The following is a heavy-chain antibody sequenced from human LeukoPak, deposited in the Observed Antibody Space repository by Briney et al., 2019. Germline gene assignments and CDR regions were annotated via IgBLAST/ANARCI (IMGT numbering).Heavy chain of an antibody. Sequence: ASVKDSCKASGYTFTSYDINWVRQATGQGLEWMGWMNPNSGDAGNAQKFQGRVTMTRDTSISTAYMELSSLISEDTAVYYCARWGGKQLDTDFDYWGQGTLVTVSS. CDR2: MNPNSGDA. D-gene: IGHD6-13*01. J-gene: IGHJ4*02. CDR3: ARWGGKQLDTDFDY. V-gene: IGHV1-8*01. CDR1: GYTFTSYD.